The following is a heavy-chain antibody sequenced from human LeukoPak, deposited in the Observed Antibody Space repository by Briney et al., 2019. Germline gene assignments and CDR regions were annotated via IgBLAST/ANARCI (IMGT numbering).Heavy chain of an antibody. D-gene: IGHD6-13*01. J-gene: IGHJ4*02. CDR3: ATSRGSWPDYFDY. V-gene: IGHV3-23*01. CDR2: ISGSGGST. Sequence: GGSLRLSCAASGFTFSSYGMSWVRQAPGKGLEWVSAISGSGGSTYYADSVKGRFTISRDNAKNPLYLQMNSLRAEDTAVYYCATSRGSWPDYFDYWGQGTLVTVSS. CDR1: GFTFSSYG.